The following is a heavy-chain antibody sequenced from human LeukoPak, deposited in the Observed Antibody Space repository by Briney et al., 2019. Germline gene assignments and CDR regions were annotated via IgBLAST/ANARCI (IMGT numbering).Heavy chain of an antibody. J-gene: IGHJ6*04. CDR3: TRGGGYSGYDYYYYYGMDV. V-gene: IGHV3-49*04. CDR2: IRSKAYGGTT. D-gene: IGHD5-12*01. CDR1: GFTFGDYA. Sequence: GGSLRLSCTASGFTFGDYAMSWVRQAPGKGLEWVGFIRSKAYGGTTEYAASVKGRFTISRGDSKSIAYLQMNSLKTEDTAVYYCTRGGGYSGYDYYYYYGMDVWGKGTTVTVSS.